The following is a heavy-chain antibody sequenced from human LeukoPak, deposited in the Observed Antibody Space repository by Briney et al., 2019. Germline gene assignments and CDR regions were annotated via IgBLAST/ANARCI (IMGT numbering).Heavy chain of an antibody. CDR2: INPSSGGT. Sequence: ASVKVSCKASGYTFTDYYMHWVRQAPGQGLEWMGWINPSSGGTSSAQKFQGRVTMTRDTSITTVYMEVRWLTSDDTAVYYCARADRLHGGPYLIGPWGQGTLVTVSS. J-gene: IGHJ5*02. D-gene: IGHD2-21*01. CDR3: ARADRLHGGPYLIGP. CDR1: GYTFTDYY. V-gene: IGHV1-2*02.